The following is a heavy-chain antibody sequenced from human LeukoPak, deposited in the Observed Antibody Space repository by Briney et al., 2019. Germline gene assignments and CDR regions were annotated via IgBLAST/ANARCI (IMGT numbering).Heavy chain of an antibody. CDR3: ARGIAAVDFSPDYFDY. CDR1: GGSISNYY. J-gene: IGHJ4*02. V-gene: IGHV4-59*12. D-gene: IGHD6-13*01. Sequence: SETLSLTCTVSGGSISNYYWNWMRQPPGRGLEWIGYIYDSEITNSNPSLKSRVTISVDTSKNQFSLKLRAVTAADTAVYYCARGIAAVDFSPDYFDYWGQGTLVTVSS. CDR2: IYDSEIT.